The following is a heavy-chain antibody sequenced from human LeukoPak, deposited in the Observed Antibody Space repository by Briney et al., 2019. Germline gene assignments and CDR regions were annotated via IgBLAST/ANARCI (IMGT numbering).Heavy chain of an antibody. CDR2: IYHTGST. D-gene: IGHD3-10*01. Sequence: PSDTLSLTCGVSGYSISRGYYWAWIRQPPGKGLEWIGTIYHTGSTYYTPSLGSRVTISVDTSKNEFSLNLNSVTAADTAVYYCARAGWIITSGIDYWGQGALVTVSS. CDR3: ARAGWIITSGIDY. V-gene: IGHV4-38-2*01. CDR1: GYSISRGYY. J-gene: IGHJ4*02.